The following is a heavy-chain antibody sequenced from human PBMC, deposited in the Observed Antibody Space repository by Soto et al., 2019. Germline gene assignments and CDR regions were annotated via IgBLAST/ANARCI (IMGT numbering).Heavy chain of an antibody. V-gene: IGHV4-30-4*01. Sequence: SETLSLTCTVSGGSISSGDYYWSWIRQPPGKGLEWIGYIYYSGSTYYNPSLKSRVTISVDTSKNQFSLKLSSVTAADTAVYYCASRNMVRGVIIKDYWGQGTMVTV. CDR3: ASRNMVRGVIIKDY. D-gene: IGHD3-10*01. J-gene: IGHJ4*02. CDR2: IYYSGST. CDR1: GGSISSGDYY.